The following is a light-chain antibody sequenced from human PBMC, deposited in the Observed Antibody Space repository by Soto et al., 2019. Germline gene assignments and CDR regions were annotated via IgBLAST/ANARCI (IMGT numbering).Light chain of an antibody. CDR3: QSYDSSLSGYVV. V-gene: IGLV1-40*01. J-gene: IGLJ2*01. Sequence: QPVLTQPPSVSGAPGQRVTISCTGSSSNIGAGYDVHWYQQLPGTAPKLLIYGNSNRPSGVPDRFSGSKSGTSASLAITGLQAEDEAEYYGQSYDSSLSGYVVFGGGTKLTVL. CDR2: GNS. CDR1: SSNIGAGYD.